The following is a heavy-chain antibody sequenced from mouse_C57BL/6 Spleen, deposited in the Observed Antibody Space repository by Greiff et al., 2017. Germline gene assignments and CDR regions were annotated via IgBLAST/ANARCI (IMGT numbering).Heavy chain of an antibody. CDR2: IDPSDSYT. V-gene: IGHV1-69*01. D-gene: IGHD2-1*01. CDR1: GYTFTSYW. J-gene: IGHJ3*01. CDR3: ARSWGNPVAY. Sequence: QVQLQQPGAELVMPGASVKLSCKASGYTFTSYWMHWVKQRPGQGLEWIGEIDPSDSYTNYNQKFKGKSTLTVDKSSSTAYMQLSSLTSEDSAVYYCARSWGNPVAYWGQGTLVTVSA.